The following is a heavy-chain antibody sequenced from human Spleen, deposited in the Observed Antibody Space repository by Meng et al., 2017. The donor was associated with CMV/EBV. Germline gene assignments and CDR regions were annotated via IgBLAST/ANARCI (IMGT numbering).Heavy chain of an antibody. V-gene: IGHV4-61*02. D-gene: IGHD2-21*02. CDR3: ARVVTALWGYYFDY. Sequence: VKLQESGPGLVKPSQTLSLTCTVSGGSISSGSYYWSWIRQPAGKGLEWIGRIYTSGSTNYNPSLKSRVTISVDRSKNQFSLKLSSVTAADTAVYYCARVVTALWGYYFDYWGQGTLVTVSS. CDR1: GGSISSGSYY. J-gene: IGHJ4*02. CDR2: IYTSGST.